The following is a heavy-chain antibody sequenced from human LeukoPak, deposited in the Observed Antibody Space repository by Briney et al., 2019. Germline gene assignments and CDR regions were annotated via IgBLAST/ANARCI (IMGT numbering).Heavy chain of an antibody. CDR2: IYYSGST. Sequence: PSETLSLTCTVSGGSISSYYWSWIRQPPGKGLEWIGYIYYSGSTNYNPSLKSRVTISVDTSKNQFSLKLSSVTAADTAVYYCARAGYSGSRGMDVWGQGTTVIVSS. J-gene: IGHJ6*02. CDR1: GGSISSYY. CDR3: ARAGYSGSRGMDV. D-gene: IGHD1-26*01. V-gene: IGHV4-59*01.